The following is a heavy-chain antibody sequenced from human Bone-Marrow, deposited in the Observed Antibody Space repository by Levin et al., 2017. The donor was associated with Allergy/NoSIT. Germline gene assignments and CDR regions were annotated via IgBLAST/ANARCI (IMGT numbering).Heavy chain of an antibody. CDR3: SVMPHYYDSSRYYGSHAFDI. Sequence: PGASVKVSCKASGYSFTGFYLHWIRQAPRQGLEWMGWISPNSGGTNYAQKFQGRVTMSRDTSLSPAYMELSRLRSDDTAVYYCSVMPHYYDSSRYYGSHAFDIWGQGTMVTVSS. CDR1: GYSFTGFY. CDR2: ISPNSGGT. V-gene: IGHV1-2*02. D-gene: IGHD3-22*01. J-gene: IGHJ3*02.